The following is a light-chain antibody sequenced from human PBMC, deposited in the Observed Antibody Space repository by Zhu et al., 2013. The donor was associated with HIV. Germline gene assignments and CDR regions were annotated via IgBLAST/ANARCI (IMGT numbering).Light chain of an antibody. J-gene: IGKJ3*01. CDR3: MQALQTPFT. V-gene: IGKV2-28*01. CDR1: QSLLHSDGYNY. Sequence: DIVMTQSPLFLSVTPGEPASISCRSSQSLLHSDGYNYLDWYLQRPGQSPQLLIYLGSNRASGVPDRFSGSGSGTDFTLKISRVEAEDVGIYYCMQALQTPFTFGPGTKVDIK. CDR2: LGS.